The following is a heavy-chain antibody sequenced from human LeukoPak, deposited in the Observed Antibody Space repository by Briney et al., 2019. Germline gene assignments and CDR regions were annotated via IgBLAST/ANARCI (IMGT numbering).Heavy chain of an antibody. CDR3: ARGQNSGINYYMDV. D-gene: IGHD2-21*01. CDR2: VSYDGSDK. V-gene: IGHV3-30*03. CDR1: GFTFSSYG. Sequence: GGSLRLSCAASGFTFSSYGMHWVRQAPGKGLEWVAVVSYDGSDKYNVDSVKGRFTISRDNSKNTLYLQMNSLRAEDTAVYYCARGQNSGINYYMDVWGKGTTVTVSS. J-gene: IGHJ6*03.